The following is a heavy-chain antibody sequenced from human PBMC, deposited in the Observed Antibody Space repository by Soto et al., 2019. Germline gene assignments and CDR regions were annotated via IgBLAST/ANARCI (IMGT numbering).Heavy chain of an antibody. CDR3: ARASYDSSGYYDAFDI. Sequence: TLSLTCAVSGGSISSSNWWSWVRQPPGKGLEWIGEIYHSGSTNYNPSLKSRVTISVDKSKNQFSLKLSSVTAADTAVYYCARASYDSSGYYDAFDIWGQGTMVTVSS. CDR1: GGSISSSNW. CDR2: IYHSGST. D-gene: IGHD3-22*01. J-gene: IGHJ3*02. V-gene: IGHV4-4*02.